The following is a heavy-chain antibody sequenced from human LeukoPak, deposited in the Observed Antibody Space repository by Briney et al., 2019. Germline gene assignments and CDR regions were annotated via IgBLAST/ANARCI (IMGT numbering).Heavy chain of an antibody. CDR3: ARELSGSYYSGTFDY. CDR2: ISYDGSNK. Sequence: PGGSLRLSCAVSGFSFSIYAMHWVRQAPGKGLEWVAVISYDGSNKYYADSVKGRFTISRDNSKNTLYLQMNSLRAEDTAVYYCARELSGSYYSGTFDYWGQGTLVTVSS. D-gene: IGHD1-26*01. J-gene: IGHJ4*02. CDR1: GFSFSIYA. V-gene: IGHV3-30*04.